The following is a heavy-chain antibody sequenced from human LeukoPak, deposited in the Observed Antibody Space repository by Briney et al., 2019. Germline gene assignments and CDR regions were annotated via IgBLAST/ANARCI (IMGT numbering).Heavy chain of an antibody. CDR1: GYTFTGYY. J-gene: IGHJ4*02. V-gene: IGHV1-2*02. D-gene: IGHD1-1*01. Sequence: GASVKVSCKASGYTFTGYYMHWVRQAPGQGLEWMAWINPNSGGTNYAQKFQGRVTMTRDTSISTAYMELSRLRSDDTAVYYCARASRTGTTRTPPLDYWGQGTLVTVSS. CDR3: ARASRTGTTRTPPLDY. CDR2: INPNSGGT.